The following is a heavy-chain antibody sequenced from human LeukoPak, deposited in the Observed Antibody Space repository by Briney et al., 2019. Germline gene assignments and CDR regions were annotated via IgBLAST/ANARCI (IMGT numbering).Heavy chain of an antibody. J-gene: IGHJ5*01. CDR3: ARGPVALPNDRLSLFFDF. CDR2: VKHDGDT. Sequence: PSETLSLTCAVYGASFNTYYWTWIRQSPDRGLEWIGEVKHDGDTNVNPSLRSRVVMSVDASKNQFSLKMTSVTAADTAISFCARGPVALPNDRLSLFFDFWGQGTLVTVSS. D-gene: IGHD2-8*01. CDR1: GASFNTYY. V-gene: IGHV4-34*01.